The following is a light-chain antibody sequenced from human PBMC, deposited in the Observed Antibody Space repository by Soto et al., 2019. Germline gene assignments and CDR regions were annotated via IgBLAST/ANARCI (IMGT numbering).Light chain of an antibody. Sequence: ETVMTQSPDTLSVSPGERATLSCRASQSVRTSLAWYQQKPGQAPRLLIYGASTRATDIPPRFSGSGSGTEFTLAIDSLQSEDFAVYYCQQSPVTFGQGTKVDIK. V-gene: IGKV3-15*01. CDR3: QQSPVT. J-gene: IGKJ1*01. CDR1: QSVRTS. CDR2: GAS.